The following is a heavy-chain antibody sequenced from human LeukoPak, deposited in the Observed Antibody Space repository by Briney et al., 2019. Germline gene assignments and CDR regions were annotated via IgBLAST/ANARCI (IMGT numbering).Heavy chain of an antibody. CDR1: GDSFSPYY. J-gene: IGHJ4*02. CDR2: IYPNGST. V-gene: IGHV4-4*07. Sequence: SETLSLTCTVSGDSFSPYYWSWLRQPAGKGLEWIGRIYPNGSTSYNPSLKSRVTMSLDTSKKQFSLNLNSVTAADTALYYCASGRDSWGDQPEYYFDYWGQGTLVTVSA. D-gene: IGHD6-13*01. CDR3: ASGRDSWGDQPEYYFDY.